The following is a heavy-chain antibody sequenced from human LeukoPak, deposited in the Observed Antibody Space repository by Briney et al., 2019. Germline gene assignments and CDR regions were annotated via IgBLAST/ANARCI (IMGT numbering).Heavy chain of an antibody. J-gene: IGHJ3*02. V-gene: IGHV4-34*01. D-gene: IGHD6-13*01. CDR1: GGSFSGYY. CDR3: ARHYSSSWYSAFHI. CDR2: INHSGST. Sequence: SETLSLTCAVYGGSFSGYYWSWIRQPPGKGLEWIGEINHSGSTNYNPSLKSRVTISVDTSKNQFSLKLSSVTAADTAVYYCARHYSSSWYSAFHIWGQGTMVTVSS.